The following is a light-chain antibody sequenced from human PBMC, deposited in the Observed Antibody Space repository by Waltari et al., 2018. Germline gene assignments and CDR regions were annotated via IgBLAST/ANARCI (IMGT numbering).Light chain of an antibody. Sequence: QSVLPQPPSASGTPVQMVTIACSGSLSHIESITVYWYQQLPGTAPKLLIYGDNQRPSGGPDRFSGSKSGTSASLAISWLQSADEADYYCAGWDDSLNGPVFGGGTKLTVL. CDR1: LSHIESIT. V-gene: IGLV1-44*01. CDR2: GDN. CDR3: AGWDDSLNGPV. J-gene: IGLJ3*02.